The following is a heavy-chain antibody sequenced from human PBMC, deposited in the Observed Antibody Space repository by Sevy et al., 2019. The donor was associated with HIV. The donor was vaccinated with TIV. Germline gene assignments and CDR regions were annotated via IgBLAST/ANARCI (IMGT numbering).Heavy chain of an antibody. V-gene: IGHV4-39*01. D-gene: IGHD6-19*01. CDR1: GGSISSSSYY. CDR3: ASPVVAGTWAGSFYYYYYGMDV. J-gene: IGHJ6*02. CDR2: IYYSGST. Sequence: SETLSLTCTVSGGSISSSSYYWGWIRQPPGKGLEWIGSIYYSGSTYYNPSLKSRVTLSVDTSKNQFSLRLSSVTAADTAVYYCASPVVAGTWAGSFYYYYYGMDVWGQGTTVTVSS.